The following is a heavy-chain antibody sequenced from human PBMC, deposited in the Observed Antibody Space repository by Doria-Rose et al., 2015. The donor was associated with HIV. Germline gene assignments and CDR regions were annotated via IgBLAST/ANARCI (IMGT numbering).Heavy chain of an antibody. J-gene: IGHJ4*02. Sequence: QVQLQESGPGLVKPSGTLSLTCSVSGGSISHYYWSWIRQPPGKGLAYIGDIFYTGSTNYSTSLKSRVSISIDTSKNKFSLRLSSVTAADTAVYYCARVLSGTYDYWGQGTLVTVSS. CDR2: IFYTGST. CDR1: GGSISHYY. CDR3: ARVLSGTYDY. D-gene: IGHD1-26*01. V-gene: IGHV4-59*01.